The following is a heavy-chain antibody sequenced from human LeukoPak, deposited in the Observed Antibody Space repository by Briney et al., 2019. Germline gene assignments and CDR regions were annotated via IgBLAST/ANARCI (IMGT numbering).Heavy chain of an antibody. J-gene: IGHJ5*02. D-gene: IGHD3-16*01. CDR2: VRGSGDST. CDR1: GFTFRNYA. V-gene: IGHV3-23*01. Sequence: GGSLRLSCAASGFTFRNYAMTWVRQAPGKGLEWVSTVRGSGDSTFYADSVKVRFTISRDNSKNTLYLQMSSLRAEDTAVYYCAKGGFFSSFDPWGQGTLVTVSS. CDR3: AKGGFFSSFDP.